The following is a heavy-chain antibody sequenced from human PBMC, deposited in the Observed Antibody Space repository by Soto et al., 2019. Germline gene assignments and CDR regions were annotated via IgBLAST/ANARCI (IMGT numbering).Heavy chain of an antibody. J-gene: IGHJ4*02. V-gene: IGHV1-2*02. Sequence: QVQLVQSGAEVKKPGASVKVSCKASRYTFTSYYIHWVRQAPGQGLKWMGWINPNNGYTKYTQKFQGRVTVTRDTSITTAYLELTRLQSDDTAVYYCAKAKFDFWSGYWSPSLDFWGQGTLVTVSS. D-gene: IGHD3-3*01. CDR3: AKAKFDFWSGYWSPSLDF. CDR1: RYTFTSYY. CDR2: INPNNGYT.